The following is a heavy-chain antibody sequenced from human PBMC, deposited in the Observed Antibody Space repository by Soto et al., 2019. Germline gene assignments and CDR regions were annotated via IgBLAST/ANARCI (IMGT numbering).Heavy chain of an antibody. Sequence: QLQLVQSAAEVKKPGAAVRVSCKAYGYPFIKYGISWIRQAPEQGLEWMGWIKVDSGYTNYAQKFQGRVTMTADTSSDTAFMELRSLRLDDTAVYFCATAYYTGFAPWGQGTLVSVSS. J-gene: IGHJ5*02. CDR2: IKVDSGYT. V-gene: IGHV1-18*04. CDR3: ATAYYTGFAP. CDR1: GYPFIKYG. D-gene: IGHD1-26*01.